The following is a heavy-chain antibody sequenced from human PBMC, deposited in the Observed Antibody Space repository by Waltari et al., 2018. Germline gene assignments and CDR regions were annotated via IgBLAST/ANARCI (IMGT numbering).Heavy chain of an antibody. J-gene: IGHJ4*02. Sequence: EVQLVQSGAEIKKPGESLRISCQGSGYSFTNHWITWVRQMPGKGLEWMGGGEPAGDYTTYSPSFEGHVTGSADKSISTACLQWSSLKASDTAIYYCARHAFGNSGWHFFDYWGQGTLVTVSS. V-gene: IGHV5-10-1*03. D-gene: IGHD6-19*01. CDR2: GEPAGDYT. CDR1: GYSFTNHW. CDR3: ARHAFGNSGWHFFDY.